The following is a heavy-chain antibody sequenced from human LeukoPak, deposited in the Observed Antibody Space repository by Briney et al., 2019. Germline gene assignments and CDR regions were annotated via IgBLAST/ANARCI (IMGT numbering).Heavy chain of an antibody. CDR3: ARHPIEYYYDTAGSPYFQY. CDR2: INPNSGDT. D-gene: IGHD3-22*01. CDR1: GYTLTVYY. V-gene: IGHV1-2*06. Sequence: ASVKVSCKASGYTLTVYYIHWVREAPGQGLEWMGRINPNSGDTNFAQKFQGRVTMTRDTSISTAYMDLSGLRPDDTAVYYCARHPIEYYYDTAGSPYFQYWGQGTLVTVSS. J-gene: IGHJ1*01.